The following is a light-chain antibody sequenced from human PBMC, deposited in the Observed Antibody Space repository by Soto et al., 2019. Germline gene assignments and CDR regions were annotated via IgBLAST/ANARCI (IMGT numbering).Light chain of an antibody. Sequence: VQMPQSHSTLSASFGDSFTITCRSSRSISSWLAWYQQKPGKAPRLLIYDATNLDRGVPSRFSGSGSGTVFTLTISSLQPDDFATYYCQQYSTDWRSGQRAKADNK. J-gene: IGKJ1*01. CDR1: RSISSW. V-gene: IGKV1-5*01. CDR2: DAT. CDR3: QQYSTDWR.